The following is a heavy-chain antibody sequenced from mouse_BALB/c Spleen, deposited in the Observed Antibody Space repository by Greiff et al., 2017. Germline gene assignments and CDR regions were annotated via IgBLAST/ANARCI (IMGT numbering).Heavy chain of an antibody. Sequence: EVQVVESGGGLVKPGGSLKLSCAASGFTFSDYYMYWVRQTPEKRLEWVATISDGGSYTYYPDSVKGRFTISRDNAKNNLYLQMSSLKSEDTAMYYCARSDGYSGAMDYWGQGTSVTVSS. CDR1: GFTFSDYY. CDR2: ISDGGSYT. CDR3: ARSDGYSGAMDY. D-gene: IGHD2-3*01. V-gene: IGHV5-4*02. J-gene: IGHJ4*01.